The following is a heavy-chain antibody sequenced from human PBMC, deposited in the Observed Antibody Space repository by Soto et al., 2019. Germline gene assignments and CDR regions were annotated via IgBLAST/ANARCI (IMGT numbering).Heavy chain of an antibody. Sequence: GGSLRLSCAASGFTFSSYGMHWVRQAPGKGLEWVAAIWCDGSNKYYADSVKGRFTISRDNSKNTLYLQMNSLRAEDTAVYYCAREKLPAVTPYNFFYGMEVGDKETMSTLSS. V-gene: IGHV3-33*01. CDR2: IWCDGSNK. D-gene: IGHD4-17*01. CDR3: AREKLPAVTPYNFFYGMEV. J-gene: IGHJ6*04. CDR1: GFTFSSYG.